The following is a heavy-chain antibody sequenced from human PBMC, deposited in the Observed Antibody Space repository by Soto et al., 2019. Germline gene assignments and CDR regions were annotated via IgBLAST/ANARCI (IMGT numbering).Heavy chain of an antibody. CDR3: ERCSSMAGLYSGMYV. V-gene: IGHV4-31*03. CDR2: NYYSGIT. Sequence: QVQLQESGPGLVKPSQTLSLTCTVSGGSISSGGYYWTWIRQHPGKGLEWIGYNYYSGITYYNPSRKSRATLSPGTSKNQFSLKLSSVTAADTSVYYCERCSSMAGLYSGMYVLGQGTTVTVSS. D-gene: IGHD6-19*01. CDR1: GGSISSGGYY. J-gene: IGHJ6*02.